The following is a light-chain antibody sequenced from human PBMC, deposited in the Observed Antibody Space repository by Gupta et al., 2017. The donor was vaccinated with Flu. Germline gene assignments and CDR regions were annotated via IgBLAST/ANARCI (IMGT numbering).Light chain of an antibody. CDR2: VNSDGSH. CDR3: QTWGTGVWM. V-gene: IGLV4-69*01. J-gene: IGLJ3*02. CDR1: SGHSSSA. Sequence: QLVLPPSPSASPSLGASVQLTCPLSSGHSSSAIAWHQQQPERCPRYVLKVNSDGSHTKGDGIPDRFSGSSSGAERYLTISSLQAGDEDDYYGQTWGTGVWMFGGGTKLTVL.